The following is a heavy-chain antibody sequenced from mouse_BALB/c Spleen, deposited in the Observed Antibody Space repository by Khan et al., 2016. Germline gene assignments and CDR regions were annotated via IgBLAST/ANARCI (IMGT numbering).Heavy chain of an antibody. V-gene: IGHV3-2*02. Sequence: EVQLVESGPGLVKPSQSLSLTCTVTGYSITSDYAWNWIRQFPGNKLEWMGYISYSGSTSYNPSLKSRISITRDTSKNQFFLQLNSVTTEDTATYYCARGRGFAYWGQGTLVTVSA. CDR3: ARGRGFAY. CDR2: ISYSGST. J-gene: IGHJ3*01. D-gene: IGHD3-3*01. CDR1: GYSITSDYA.